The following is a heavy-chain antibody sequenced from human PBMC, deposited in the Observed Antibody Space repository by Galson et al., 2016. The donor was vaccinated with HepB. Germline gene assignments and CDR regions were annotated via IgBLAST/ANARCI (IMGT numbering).Heavy chain of an antibody. D-gene: IGHD4-17*01. J-gene: IGHJ6*02. CDR1: GGTFSNFA. Sequence: SVKVSCKASGGTFSNFAINWVRQAPGQGLEWMGGVIPIFETTNYAQKFQARVTITADESTSTAYMELSSLRSEDTAVYYCAIYGDYVYYAMDIWGQGTTVTFAS. V-gene: IGHV1-69*13. CDR3: AIYGDYVYYAMDI. CDR2: VIPIFETT.